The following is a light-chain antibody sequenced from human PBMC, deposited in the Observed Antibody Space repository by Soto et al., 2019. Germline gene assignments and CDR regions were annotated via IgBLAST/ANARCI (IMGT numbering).Light chain of an antibody. J-gene: IGLJ1*01. CDR1: SSDVGRYNY. V-gene: IGLV2-14*03. CDR3: GSFTSSSTYV. CDR2: DVS. Sequence: QSVLAQPCSVSGSPGQSITISCTGTSSDVGRYNYVSWYQQHPGKAPKLTIYDVSSRPSGVSSRFSGSKSGNTASLTISGLQAEDEADYYCGSFTSSSTYVFGTGTKVTVL.